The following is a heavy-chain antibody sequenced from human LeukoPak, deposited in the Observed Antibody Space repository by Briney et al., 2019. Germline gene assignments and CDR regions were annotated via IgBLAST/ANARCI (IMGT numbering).Heavy chain of an antibody. D-gene: IGHD1-26*01. CDR2: ISGSGGST. CDR3: AKDPYSGSYFDY. J-gene: IGHJ4*02. V-gene: IGHV3-23*01. Sequence: GGSLRLSCAASGFTFSSYAMSWVRQAPGKGLEWVSAISGSGGSTYYADSVKGRFTISRDISKNTLYLQMNSLRAEDTAVYYCAKDPYSGSYFDYWGQGTLVTVSS. CDR1: GFTFSSYA.